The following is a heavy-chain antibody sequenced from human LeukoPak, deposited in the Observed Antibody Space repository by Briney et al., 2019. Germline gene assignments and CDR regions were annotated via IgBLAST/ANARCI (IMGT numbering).Heavy chain of an antibody. CDR2: IYYSGST. D-gene: IGHD4-11*01. J-gene: IGHJ4*02. Sequence: ASETLSLTCTVSGGSISSYYWSWIRQPPGKGLEWIGYIYYSGSTNYNPSLKSRVTISVDTSKNQFSLKLSSVTAADTAVYYCARDKTGSNYFDYWGQGTLVTVSS. CDR1: GGSISSYY. V-gene: IGHV4-59*01. CDR3: ARDKTGSNYFDY.